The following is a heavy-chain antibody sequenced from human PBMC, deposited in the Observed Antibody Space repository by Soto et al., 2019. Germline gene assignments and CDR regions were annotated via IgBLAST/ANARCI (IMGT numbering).Heavy chain of an antibody. CDR3: AREPTHDYGDYVY. Sequence: PSETLSLTCTVSGGSISSGGYYWSWIRQHPGKGLEWIGYIYYSGSTYYNPSLKSRVTISVDTSKNQFSLKLSSVTAADTAVYYCAREPTHDYGDYVYWGQGTLVTVSS. CDR1: GGSISSGGYY. V-gene: IGHV4-31*03. J-gene: IGHJ4*02. CDR2: IYYSGST. D-gene: IGHD4-17*01.